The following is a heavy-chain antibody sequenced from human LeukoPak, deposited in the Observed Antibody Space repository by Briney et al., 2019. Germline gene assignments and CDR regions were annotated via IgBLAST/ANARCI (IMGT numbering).Heavy chain of an antibody. CDR1: GGSISSGDYY. CDR2: IYYSGST. J-gene: IGHJ4*02. CDR3: ARASEDTAMVTLGY. D-gene: IGHD5-18*01. V-gene: IGHV4-30-4*01. Sequence: PSETLSLTCTVSGGSISSGDYYWSWIRQPPGKGLEWIGYIYYSGSTYYNPSLKSRVTISVDTSKNQFSLKLSSVTAADTAVYYCARASEDTAMVTLGYWGQGTLVTVSS.